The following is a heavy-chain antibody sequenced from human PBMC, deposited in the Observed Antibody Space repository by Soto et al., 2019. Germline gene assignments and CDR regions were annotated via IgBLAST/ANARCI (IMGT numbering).Heavy chain of an antibody. D-gene: IGHD3-3*01. CDR1: GFTFSTSA. V-gene: IGHV3-23*01. CDR3: AKGPTIFGAVISFDYYYGMYV. Sequence: GGSLRLSCTASGFTFSTSAMSWVRQAPGRGLEWVSGISGSGAGTYYADSVKGRFTISRDNSKNTLYLQMSGLRAEDAAVYYCAKGPTIFGAVISFDYYYGMYVWGQGTPVTVSS. CDR2: ISGSGAGT. J-gene: IGHJ6*02.